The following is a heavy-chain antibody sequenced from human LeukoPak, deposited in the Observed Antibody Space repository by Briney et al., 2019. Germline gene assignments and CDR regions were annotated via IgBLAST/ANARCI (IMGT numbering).Heavy chain of an antibody. CDR3: AKSPRSPAGYFDY. J-gene: IGHJ4*02. CDR2: IRYDGSNK. D-gene: IGHD6-13*01. V-gene: IGHV3-30*02. Sequence: GGSLRLSCAASGFTFSSYGMHWVRQAPGKGLEWVAFIRYDGSNKYYADSAKGRFTISRDNSKNTLYLQMNSLRAEDTAVYYCAKSPRSPAGYFDYWGQGTLVTVSS. CDR1: GFTFSSYG.